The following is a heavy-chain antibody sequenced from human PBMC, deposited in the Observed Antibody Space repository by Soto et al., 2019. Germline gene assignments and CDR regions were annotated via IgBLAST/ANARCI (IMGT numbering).Heavy chain of an antibody. CDR3: ARGMDCGGDCSDYYYGMDV. D-gene: IGHD2-21*02. V-gene: IGHV1-8*01. CDR1: GYTFTSYD. CDR2: MNPNSGNT. Sequence: QVQLVQSGAEVKKPGASVKVSCKASGYTFTSYDINWVRQATGQGLEWMGWMNPNSGNTGYAQKFQGRVTMTRNTSIITAYMELSSLRAEDTAVYYCARGMDCGGDCSDYYYGMDVWGQGTTVTVSS. J-gene: IGHJ6*02.